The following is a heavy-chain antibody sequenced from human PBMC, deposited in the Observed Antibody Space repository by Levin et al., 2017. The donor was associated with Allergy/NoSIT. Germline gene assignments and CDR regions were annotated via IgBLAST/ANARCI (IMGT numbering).Heavy chain of an antibody. CDR3: ARGAAVSSGWLNWFDP. V-gene: IGHV3-23*01. CDR1: GFTFSSYA. Sequence: GESLKISCAASGFTFSSYAMSWVRQAPGKGLEWVSAISGSGGSTYYADSVKGRFTISRDNSKNTLYLQMNSLRAEDTAVYYCARGAAVSSGWLNWFDPWGQGTLVTVSS. CDR2: ISGSGGST. D-gene: IGHD6-19*01. J-gene: IGHJ5*02.